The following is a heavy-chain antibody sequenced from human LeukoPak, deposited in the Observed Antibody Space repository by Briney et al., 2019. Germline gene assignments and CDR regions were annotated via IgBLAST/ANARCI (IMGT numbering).Heavy chain of an antibody. CDR1: GFTFSSYA. V-gene: IGHV3-23*01. J-gene: IGHJ6*02. CDR2: ISGSGDST. Sequence: GGSLRLSCAASGFTFSSYAMSWVRQAPGKGLECVAAISGSGDSTYYADSVKGRFTISRDNSKNTLYLQMNSLKAEDTAVYYCAKSLAADYYYGLDVWGQGTTVTVSS. CDR3: AKSLAADYYYGLDV.